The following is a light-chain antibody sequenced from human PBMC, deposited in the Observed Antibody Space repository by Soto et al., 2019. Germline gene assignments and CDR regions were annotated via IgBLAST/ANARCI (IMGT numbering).Light chain of an antibody. CDR3: QQCDGSPWT. CDR1: QSVSSSS. CDR2: GTS. Sequence: EIVLTQSPGTLSLSPGERATLSCRASQSVSSSSLAWYQQKPGQAPRLLIYGTSSRATGIPGRFSGSGSGTDFTLTISRLEPEDFAVYYCQQCDGSPWTFGQGTKVDIK. V-gene: IGKV3-20*01. J-gene: IGKJ1*01.